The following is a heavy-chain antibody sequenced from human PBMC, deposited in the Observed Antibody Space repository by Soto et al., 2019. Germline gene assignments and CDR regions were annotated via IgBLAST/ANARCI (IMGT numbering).Heavy chain of an antibody. J-gene: IGHJ4*02. V-gene: IGHV4-59*01. CDR3: ARVSGRGGLGY. CDR2: IYYSGST. D-gene: IGHD3-16*01. Sequence: TXETLSLTCTVAGCSISSYYWSWIRQPPGKGLDWIGYIYYSGSTNYNPSLKSRVTISVDTSKNQFSLKLSSVTAADTAVYYCARVSGRGGLGYWGQGTLVTVSS. CDR1: GCSISSYY.